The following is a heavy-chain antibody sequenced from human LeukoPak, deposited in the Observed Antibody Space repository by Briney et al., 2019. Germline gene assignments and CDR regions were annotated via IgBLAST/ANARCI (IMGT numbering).Heavy chain of an antibody. Sequence: SETLSLTCTVSGGSISSSSYYWGWIRQPPGKGLEWIGSIYYSGSTYYNPSLKSRVTISVDTSKNQFSLKLSSVTAADTAVYYCARAPSITMIVVVIRDAFDIWGQGTMVTVSS. J-gene: IGHJ3*02. V-gene: IGHV4-39*01. CDR1: GGSISSSSYY. CDR3: ARAPSITMIVVVIRDAFDI. CDR2: IYYSGST. D-gene: IGHD3-22*01.